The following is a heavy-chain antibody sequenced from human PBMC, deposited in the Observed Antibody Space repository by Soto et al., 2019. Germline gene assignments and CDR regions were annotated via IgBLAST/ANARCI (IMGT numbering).Heavy chain of an antibody. Sequence: GGSLRLSCAASGFTFSNYAMSWVRQAPGKGLGWVSTISSSGSNTYYADSVKGRFSISRDNSKNTVYLEMKNLRAEDTAVYYCAKERLARGIDYWGQGTLVTVSS. D-gene: IGHD3-10*01. V-gene: IGHV3-23*01. CDR2: ISSSGSNT. CDR1: GFTFSNYA. J-gene: IGHJ4*02. CDR3: AKERLARGIDY.